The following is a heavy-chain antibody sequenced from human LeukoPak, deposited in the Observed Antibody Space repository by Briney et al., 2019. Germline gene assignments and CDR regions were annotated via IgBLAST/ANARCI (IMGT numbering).Heavy chain of an antibody. Sequence: SQTLSLTCTVSGGSISSGDYYWSWIRQPPGKGLEWIGYIYYSGSTYYNPSLKSRVTISVDTSKNQFSLKPSSVTAADTAVYYCARVPLRWGDAFDIWGQGTMVTVSS. CDR2: IYYSGST. V-gene: IGHV4-30-4*01. D-gene: IGHD4-23*01. J-gene: IGHJ3*02. CDR3: ARVPLRWGDAFDI. CDR1: GGSISSGDYY.